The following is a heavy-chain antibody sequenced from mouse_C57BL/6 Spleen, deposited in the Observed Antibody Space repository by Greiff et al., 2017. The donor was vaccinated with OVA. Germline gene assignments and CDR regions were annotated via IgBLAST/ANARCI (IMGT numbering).Heavy chain of an antibody. D-gene: IGHD2-3*01. CDR2: INPSNGGT. Sequence: QVQLQQSGTDLVKPGASVKLSCKASGYTFTSYWMHWVKQRPGQGLEWIGNINPSNGGTNYNEKFKSKATLTVDKSSSTAYMQLSSLTSEDSAVYYCARPDGFYYAMDYWGQGTSVTVSS. CDR1: GYTFTSYW. V-gene: IGHV1-53*01. J-gene: IGHJ4*01. CDR3: ARPDGFYYAMDY.